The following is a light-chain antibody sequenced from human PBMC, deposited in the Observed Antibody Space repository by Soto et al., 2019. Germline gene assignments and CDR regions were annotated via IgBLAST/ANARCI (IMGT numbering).Light chain of an antibody. V-gene: IGLV2-14*01. CDR1: ISDVGAYNY. J-gene: IGLJ1*01. Sequence: QSVLSAPSSLSGSPGQSITVSCTGTISDVGAYNYVSWYHHHPGRVPRLLFYEVTNRPSGVSDRFSGSKSGNTASLTISGPQAEDEADYYCSSKRDSSTIFVSRTGTKVTVL. CDR2: EVT. CDR3: SSKRDSSTIFV.